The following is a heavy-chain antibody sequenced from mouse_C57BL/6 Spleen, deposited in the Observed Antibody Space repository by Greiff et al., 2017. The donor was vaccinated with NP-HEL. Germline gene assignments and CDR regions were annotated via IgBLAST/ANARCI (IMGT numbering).Heavy chain of an antibody. CDR3: ASGRWFGF. Sequence: VQRVESGPGLVAPSQCLSITCTVSGFSFTSYGVDWVRQSPGKGLEWLGVIWGVGSTNYNSALKSRLSISKENFKGQVLLKMYSLQTVDTAMYYVASGRWFGFWGQGTLVTVSA. CDR2: IWGVGST. CDR1: GFSFTSYG. V-gene: IGHV2-6*01. J-gene: IGHJ3*01.